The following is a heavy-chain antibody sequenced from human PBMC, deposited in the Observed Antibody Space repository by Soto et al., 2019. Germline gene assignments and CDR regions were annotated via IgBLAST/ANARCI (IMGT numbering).Heavy chain of an antibody. CDR3: ARGITGTTSLPFAY. Sequence: GGSLRLSCAASGFTFSSYSMNWVRQAPGKGLEWVSSISSSSSYIYYADSVKGRFTISRDNAKNSLYLQMNSLRAEDTAVYYCARGITGTTSLPFAYWGQGTLVTVSS. V-gene: IGHV3-21*01. D-gene: IGHD1-7*01. CDR2: ISSSSSYI. CDR1: GFTFSSYS. J-gene: IGHJ4*02.